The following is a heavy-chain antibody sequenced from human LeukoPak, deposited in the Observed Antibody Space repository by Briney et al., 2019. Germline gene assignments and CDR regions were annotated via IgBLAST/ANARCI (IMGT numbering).Heavy chain of an antibody. CDR1: EYTFTNYG. Sequence: ASVKVSCKTSEYTFTNYGVTWVRQAPGQGLEWMGGIIPIFGTANYAQKFQGRVTITADKSTSTAYMELSSLRSEDTTVYYCARDRWPVTRIHYYYTMDVWGEGTTVTVSS. CDR3: ARDRWPVTRIHYYYTMDV. V-gene: IGHV1-69*06. J-gene: IGHJ6*03. D-gene: IGHD4-17*01. CDR2: IIPIFGTA.